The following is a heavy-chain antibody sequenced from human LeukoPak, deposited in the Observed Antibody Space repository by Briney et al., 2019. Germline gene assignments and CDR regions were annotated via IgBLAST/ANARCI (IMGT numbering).Heavy chain of an antibody. V-gene: IGHV3-30*04. CDR3: ARDGDIVVVPAAMRGGMGY. CDR1: GFNFDNFA. D-gene: IGHD2-2*01. Sequence: GGSLRLSCVVSGFNFDNFAMRWVRQPLGKGLEWVAVISHDGRTKYYADSMKGRITISRDNSKNTLFLQMNSLRAEDTAVYYCARDGDIVVVPAAMRGGMGYWGQGTLVTVSS. CDR2: ISHDGRTK. J-gene: IGHJ4*02.